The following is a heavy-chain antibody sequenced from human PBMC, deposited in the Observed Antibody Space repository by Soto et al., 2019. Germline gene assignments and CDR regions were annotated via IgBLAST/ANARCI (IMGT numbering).Heavy chain of an antibody. V-gene: IGHV1-18*01. Sequence: ASVKVSCKASGGTISRHAISWVRQAPGQGLEWMGWISAYNGNTNYAQKLQGRVTMTTDTSTSTAYMELRSLRSDDTAVYYCAREGITMIVVVTPRYYGMDVWGQGTTVTVSS. D-gene: IGHD3-22*01. CDR1: GGTISRHA. J-gene: IGHJ6*02. CDR2: ISAYNGNT. CDR3: AREGITMIVVVTPRYYGMDV.